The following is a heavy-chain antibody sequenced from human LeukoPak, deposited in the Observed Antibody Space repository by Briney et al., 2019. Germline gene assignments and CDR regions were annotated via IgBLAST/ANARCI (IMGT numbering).Heavy chain of an antibody. Sequence: GGSLRLSCAASGFTFSSYAMSWVRQVPGKGLEWVSAISGSGGSTYYADSVKGRFTISRDNSKNTLYLQMNSLRAEDTAVYYCAKRGGITREPWYYWGQGTLVTVSS. D-gene: IGHD3-10*01. CDR3: AKRGGITREPWYY. J-gene: IGHJ4*02. CDR1: GFTFSSYA. V-gene: IGHV3-23*01. CDR2: ISGSGGST.